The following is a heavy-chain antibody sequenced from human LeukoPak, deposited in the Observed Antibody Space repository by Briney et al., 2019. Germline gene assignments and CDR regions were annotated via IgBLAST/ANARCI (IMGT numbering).Heavy chain of an antibody. D-gene: IGHD2-21*02. V-gene: IGHV6-1*01. CDR2: TYYRSKWYN. CDR1: GDSVSSNSAT. J-gene: IGHJ4*02. Sequence: SQTLSLTCAISGDSVSSNSATWNWIRQSPSRGLEWLGRTYYRSKWYNEYAPSVKGRIAINPDTSKNQFSLQLNSVTPEDTAVYYCARGLSRYFDYWGQGTLVAVSS. CDR3: ARGLSRYFDY.